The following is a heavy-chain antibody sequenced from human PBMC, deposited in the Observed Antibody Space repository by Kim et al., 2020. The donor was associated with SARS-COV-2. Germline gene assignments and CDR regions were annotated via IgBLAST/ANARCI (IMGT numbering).Heavy chain of an antibody. Sequence: SETLSLTCAVSGGSISSGGYSWSWIRQPPGKGLEWIGYTYHSGSTYYNPSLKSRVTISVDRSKNQFSLKLSSVTAADTAVYYCARGGTYYDFWSGPTNYYYYMDVWGKGTTVTVSS. D-gene: IGHD3-3*01. CDR1: GGSISSGGYS. CDR2: TYHSGST. J-gene: IGHJ6*03. V-gene: IGHV4-30-2*01. CDR3: ARGGTYYDFWSGPTNYYYYMDV.